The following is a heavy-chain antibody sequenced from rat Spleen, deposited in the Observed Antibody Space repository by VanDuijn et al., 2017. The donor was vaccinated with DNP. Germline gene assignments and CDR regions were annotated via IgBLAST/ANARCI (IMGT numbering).Heavy chain of an antibody. J-gene: IGHJ2*01. CDR2: ISYNGGST. D-gene: IGHD1-6*01. CDR3: ARRYYGSYFDY. Sequence: EVQLVESGGGLVQPGRSLKLSCAASGFTFSDYYMAWVRQAPTKGLEWVAYISYNGGSTYYEDSVKGRFTISRDNAKSTLYLQMNSLRSEDMATYYCARRYYGSYFDYWGQGVMVTVSS. CDR1: GFTFSDYY. V-gene: IGHV5-22*01.